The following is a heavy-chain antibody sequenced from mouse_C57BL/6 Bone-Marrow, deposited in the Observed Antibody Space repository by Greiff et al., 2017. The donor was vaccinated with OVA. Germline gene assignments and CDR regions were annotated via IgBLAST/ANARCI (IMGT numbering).Heavy chain of an antibody. CDR1: GYTFTDYE. Sequence: QVQLPQSGAELVRPGASVTLSCKASGYTFTDYEMHWVKQTPVHGLAWIGAIDPETGGTASNQKFKGQAILTADKSSSTAYMELRSLTSEDSAVYYCTRPYYGSSYEGYFDYWGQGTTLTVSS. V-gene: IGHV1-15*01. D-gene: IGHD1-1*01. J-gene: IGHJ2*01. CDR2: IDPETGGT. CDR3: TRPYYGSSYEGYFDY.